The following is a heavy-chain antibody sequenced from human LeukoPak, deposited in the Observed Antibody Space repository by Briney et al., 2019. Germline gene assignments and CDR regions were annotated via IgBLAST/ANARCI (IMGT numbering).Heavy chain of an antibody. CDR1: GFTFSSYA. V-gene: IGHV3-23*01. J-gene: IGHJ6*02. CDR3: AKDRLAAAVTRSDGMDV. D-gene: IGHD6-13*01. CDR2: TSGSGGST. Sequence: GGSLRLSCAASGFTFSSYAMSWVRQAPGKGLEWVSATSGSGGSTYYADSVKGRFTISRDNSKNTLYLQMNVLIAEDTAVYYCAKDRLAAAVTRSDGMDVWGHGTTVTVSS.